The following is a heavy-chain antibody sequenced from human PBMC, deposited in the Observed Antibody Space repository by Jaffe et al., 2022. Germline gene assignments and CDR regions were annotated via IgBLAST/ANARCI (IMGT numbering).Heavy chain of an antibody. Sequence: QVQLQESGPGLVKPSETLSLTCTVSGGSISSYYWSWIRQPPGKGLEWIGYIYYSGSTNYNPSLKSRVTISVDTSKNQFSLKLSSVTAADTAVYYCARGEVRGGAFDIWGQGTMVTVSS. CDR2: IYYSGST. CDR1: GGSISSYY. D-gene: IGHD3-10*01. V-gene: IGHV4-59*01. J-gene: IGHJ3*02. CDR3: ARGEVRGGAFDI.